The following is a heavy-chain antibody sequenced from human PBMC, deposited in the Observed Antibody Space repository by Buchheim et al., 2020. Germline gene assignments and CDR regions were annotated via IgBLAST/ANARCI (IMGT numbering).Heavy chain of an antibody. CDR3: ARWAADPSSGWFDP. D-gene: IGHD3-22*01. CDR1: GGSMSGFH. J-gene: IGHJ5*02. V-gene: IGHV4-59*01. Sequence: QVQLLQSGPGLVKPSETLSLSCTVSGGSMSGFHWSWVRQPPGKGLEWVGRMSYTGGTEYNPSLTSRVSISIDASTNRFFLTLTSVTAADTAVYYCARWAADPSSGWFDPWGQG. CDR2: MSYTGGT.